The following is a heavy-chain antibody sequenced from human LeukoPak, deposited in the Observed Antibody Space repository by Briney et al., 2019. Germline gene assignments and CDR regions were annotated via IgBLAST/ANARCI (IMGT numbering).Heavy chain of an antibody. Sequence: PGGSLTLSCAASGFIFSSYSMHWLRQAPGKGLEWVSYISSSSSTIYYADSVKGRFTICRDNAKNSLYLQMNSLRAEDTAVYYCAREEGRGFANSSSWYEVFDYWGQGTLVTVSS. CDR2: ISSSSSTI. CDR1: GFIFSSYS. J-gene: IGHJ4*02. CDR3: AREEGRGFANSSSWYEVFDY. V-gene: IGHV3-48*01. D-gene: IGHD6-13*01.